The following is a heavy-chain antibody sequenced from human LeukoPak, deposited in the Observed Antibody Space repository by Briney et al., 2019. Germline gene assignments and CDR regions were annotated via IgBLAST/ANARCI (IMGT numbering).Heavy chain of an antibody. V-gene: IGHV1-18*01. J-gene: IGHJ5*02. CDR1: GYTFTSYG. Sequence: ASVKVSCKASGYTFTSYGISWVRQAPGQGLEWMGWISAYNGNTDYAQKLQGRVTMTTDTSTSTAYMELRSLRSDDTAVYYCARGCPASSSCWFDPWGQGTLVTVSS. CDR2: ISAYNGNT. CDR3: ARGCPASSSCWFDP. D-gene: IGHD6-13*01.